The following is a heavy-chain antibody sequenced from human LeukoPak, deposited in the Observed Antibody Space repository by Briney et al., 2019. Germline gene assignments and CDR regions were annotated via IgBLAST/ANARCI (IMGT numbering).Heavy chain of an antibody. D-gene: IGHD5-12*01. CDR2: INHSGST. CDR1: GGSFSGYY. CDR3: ARLNKIVATITQSWNYYYYYGMDV. Sequence: SETLSFTCAVYGGSFSGYYWSWIRQPPGKGLEWIGEINHSGSTNYNPSLKSRVTISVDTSKSQFSLKLSSVTAADTAVYYCARLNKIVATITQSWNYYYYYGMDVWGQGTTVTVSS. V-gene: IGHV4-34*01. J-gene: IGHJ6*02.